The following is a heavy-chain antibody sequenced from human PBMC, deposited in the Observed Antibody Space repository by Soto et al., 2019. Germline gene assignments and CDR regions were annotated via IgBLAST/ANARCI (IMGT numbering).Heavy chain of an antibody. V-gene: IGHV3-33*01. Sequence: GGSLRLSCAASGFTFSSYGMHWVRQAPGKGLEWVAVIWYDGSNKYYADSVKGRFTISRDNSKNTLYLQMNSLRAEDTAVYYFARDSGYCSGGSCQTPDAFDIWGQGTMVTVSS. CDR3: ARDSGYCSGGSCQTPDAFDI. CDR1: GFTFSSYG. J-gene: IGHJ3*02. D-gene: IGHD2-15*01. CDR2: IWYDGSNK.